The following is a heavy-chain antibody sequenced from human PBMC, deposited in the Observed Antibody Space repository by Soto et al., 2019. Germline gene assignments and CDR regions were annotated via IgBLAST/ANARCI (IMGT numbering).Heavy chain of an antibody. D-gene: IGHD5-18*01. CDR3: ARLTHRSGYSYGYDF. J-gene: IGHJ4*02. CDR1: GGSISSSSYY. CDR2: VFYSGST. V-gene: IGHV4-39*01. Sequence: QLQLQESGPGLVKPSETLSLTCTVSGGSISSSSYYWGWIRQPPGKGLEWIGNVFYSGSTYYKSSLKSRVTTSVDTSKTQFSMNLSSVSAADTAVYYCARLTHRSGYSYGYDFWGQGTLVTVSS.